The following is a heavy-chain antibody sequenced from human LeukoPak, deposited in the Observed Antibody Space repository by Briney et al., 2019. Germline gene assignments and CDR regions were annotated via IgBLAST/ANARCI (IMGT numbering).Heavy chain of an antibody. CDR3: ARDRRNWNYDYFDY. J-gene: IGHJ4*02. D-gene: IGHD1-7*01. V-gene: IGHV4-59*01. CDR2: IYYSGST. CDR1: GGSISSYY. Sequence: PSETLSLTCTVSGGSISSYYWSWIRQPPGKGLEWFGYIYYSGSTNYNPSLKSRVTISVDTSKNQFSLKLSSVTAADTAVYYCARDRRNWNYDYFDYWGQGTLVTVSS.